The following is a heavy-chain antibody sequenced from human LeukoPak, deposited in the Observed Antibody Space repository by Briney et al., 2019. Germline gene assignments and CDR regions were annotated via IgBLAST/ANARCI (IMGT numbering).Heavy chain of an antibody. V-gene: IGHV4-59*01. J-gene: IGHJ3*02. CDR3: ARGLVLATDDAFDI. CDR2: VYDNDIS. D-gene: IGHD5-12*01. CDR1: GASIRSYF. Sequence: SETLSLTYSVSGASIRSYFWSWIRHSPGKGLEWIGYVYDNDISNFNPSLESRVTILVDRSKSQFSLKLRSVTAADTAVYYCARGLVLATDDAFDIWGPGTMVTVSS.